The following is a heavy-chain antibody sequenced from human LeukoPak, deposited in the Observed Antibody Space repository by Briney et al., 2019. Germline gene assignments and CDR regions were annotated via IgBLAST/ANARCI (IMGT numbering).Heavy chain of an antibody. J-gene: IGHJ6*02. Sequence: ASVKVSCKASGYTFTSYAMHWVRQAPGQRLEWMGWINAGNGNTKYSQKFQGRVTITRDTSASTAYMELSSLRSEDTAVYYCATGNIVVVPAAIHDYYYGMDVWGQGTTVTVSS. V-gene: IGHV1-3*01. CDR2: INAGNGNT. CDR1: GYTFTSYA. CDR3: ATGNIVVVPAAIHDYYYGMDV. D-gene: IGHD2-2*01.